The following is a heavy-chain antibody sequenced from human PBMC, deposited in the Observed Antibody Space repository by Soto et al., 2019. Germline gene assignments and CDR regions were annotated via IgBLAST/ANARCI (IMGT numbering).Heavy chain of an antibody. D-gene: IGHD2-8*02. V-gene: IGHV4-59*01. CDR1: GGSLSNSY. J-gene: IGHJ4*02. Sequence: PSETLSLTCTVSGGSLSNSYWSWIRQSPGKGPEWIGYVSHSGTTDYNPSLKSRVTISVDTSKSQFSLKLSSVTAADTAVYYCARGGGVYYFDYWGQGTLVTVSS. CDR3: ARGGGVYYFDY. CDR2: VSHSGTT.